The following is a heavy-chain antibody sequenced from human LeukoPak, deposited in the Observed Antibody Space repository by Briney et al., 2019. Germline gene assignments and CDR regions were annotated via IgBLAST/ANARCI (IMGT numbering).Heavy chain of an antibody. CDR3: ARACSGGSCYSYTFDY. D-gene: IGHD2-15*01. CDR1: GGSVSSGSYY. J-gene: IGHJ4*02. Sequence: SETLSLTCTVSGGSVSSGSYYWSWIRQPPGKGLEWIGYIYYSGSTNYNPSLKSRVTISVDTSKNQFSLKLNSVTAADTAVYYCARACSGGSCYSYTFDYWGQGTLVTVSS. CDR2: IYYSGST. V-gene: IGHV4-61*01.